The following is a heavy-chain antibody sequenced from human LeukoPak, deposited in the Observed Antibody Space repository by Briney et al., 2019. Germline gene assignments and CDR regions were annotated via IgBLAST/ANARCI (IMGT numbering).Heavy chain of an antibody. CDR3: ATHRIAAAGTVRPLFDY. CDR1: GGSISSSSYY. CDR2: IYYSGST. Sequence: SETLSITCTVSGGSISSSSYYWGWIRQPPGKGLEWIGSIYYSGSTYYNPSLKSRVTISVDTSKNQFSLKLSSVTAADTAVYYCATHRIAAAGTVRPLFDYWGQGTLVTVSP. V-gene: IGHV4-39*01. J-gene: IGHJ4*02. D-gene: IGHD6-13*01.